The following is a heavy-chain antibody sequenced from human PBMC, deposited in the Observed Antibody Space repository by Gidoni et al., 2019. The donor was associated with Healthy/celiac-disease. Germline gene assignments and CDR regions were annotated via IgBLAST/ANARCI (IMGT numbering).Heavy chain of an antibody. D-gene: IGHD3-22*01. CDR2: ISSSSSYI. Sequence: EVQLVESGGGLVKPGGSLRLSCAASGFTFSSYSMNWVRQAPGKGLEWVSSISSSSSYIYYADSVKGRFTISRDNAKNSLYLQMNSLRAEDTAVYYCARDPPDSSGYPDYWGQGTLVTVSS. CDR1: GFTFSSYS. J-gene: IGHJ4*02. V-gene: IGHV3-21*01. CDR3: ARDPPDSSGYPDY.